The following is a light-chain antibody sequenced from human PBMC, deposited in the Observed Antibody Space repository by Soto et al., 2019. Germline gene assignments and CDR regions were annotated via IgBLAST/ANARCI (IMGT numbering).Light chain of an antibody. CDR2: DAP. Sequence: DIQMTQSPSALSASVGDRVTITCQASQDISDVLNWYQQQPGKAPKVLIYDAPKLQTGVPSRFSGRGSGKDFTFTISSLQPDDSGTYYCQQFYDLPITFGQGTRLEI. CDR3: QQFYDLPIT. V-gene: IGKV1-33*01. J-gene: IGKJ5*01. CDR1: QDISDV.